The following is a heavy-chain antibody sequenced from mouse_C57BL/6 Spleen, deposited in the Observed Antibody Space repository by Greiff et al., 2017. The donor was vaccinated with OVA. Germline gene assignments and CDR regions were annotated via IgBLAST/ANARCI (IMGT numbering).Heavy chain of an antibody. D-gene: IGHD1-1*01. CDR3: TRDAGYYYAAY. V-gene: IGHV5-9-1*02. CDR1: GFTFSSYA. Sequence: DVKLVESGAGLVKPGGSLKLSCAASGFTFSSYAMSWVRQTPEKRLEWVAYISSGGDYIYYADTVKGRFTISRDNARNTLYLQMSSLKSEDTAMYYCTRDAGYYYAAYWGQGTLVTVSA. CDR2: ISSGGDYI. J-gene: IGHJ3*01.